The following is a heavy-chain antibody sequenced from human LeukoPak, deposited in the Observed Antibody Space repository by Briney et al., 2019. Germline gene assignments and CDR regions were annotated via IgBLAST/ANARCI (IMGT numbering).Heavy chain of an antibody. CDR3: VKTSTYYYDSSGVDY. Sequence: GGSLRLSCSASGFTFSRYAMHWVRQAPGKGLEYVSAISSNGGSTYYADSVKGRFTISRDNSKNTLYLQMSSLRGEDTAVYYCVKTSTYYYDSSGVDYWGQGTLVTVSS. CDR1: GFTFSRYA. CDR2: ISSNGGST. D-gene: IGHD3-22*01. J-gene: IGHJ4*02. V-gene: IGHV3-64D*09.